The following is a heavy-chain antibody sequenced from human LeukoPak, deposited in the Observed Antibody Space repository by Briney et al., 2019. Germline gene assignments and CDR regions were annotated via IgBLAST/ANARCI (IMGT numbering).Heavy chain of an antibody. V-gene: IGHV4-59*12. CDR2: IYHSGST. CDR1: GGSISSYY. J-gene: IGHJ4*02. D-gene: IGHD6-13*01. Sequence: SETLSLTCTVSGGSISSYYWSWIRQPAGKGLEWIGYIYHSGSTYYNPSLKSRVTISVDTSKNQFSLKLSSVTAADTAVYYCARGGSSWYFDYWGQGTLVTVSS. CDR3: ARGGSSWYFDY.